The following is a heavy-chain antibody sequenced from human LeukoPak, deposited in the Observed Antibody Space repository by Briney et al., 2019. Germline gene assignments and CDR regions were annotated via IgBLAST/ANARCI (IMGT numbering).Heavy chain of an antibody. CDR1: GASMSSYY. CDR3: ARENPSGYYNRPIDY. Sequence: SETLSLTCTVSGASMSSYYWSWIRQPPGKGLEWIGDIYYSGSIKYNPSLKSRVTMSVDTSKNQFSLKLSSVTAADTAIYYCARENPSGYYNRPIDYWGQGTLVTVSS. CDR2: IYYSGSI. J-gene: IGHJ4*02. D-gene: IGHD3-22*01. V-gene: IGHV4-59*01.